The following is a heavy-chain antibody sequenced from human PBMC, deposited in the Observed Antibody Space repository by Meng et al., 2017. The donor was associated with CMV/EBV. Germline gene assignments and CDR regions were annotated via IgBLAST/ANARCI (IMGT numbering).Heavy chain of an antibody. CDR1: GFTFSSYW. D-gene: IGHD1-26*01. CDR3: ARDQWEHYFDF. V-gene: IGHV3-74*01. Sequence: GGSLRLSCAASGFTFSSYWMHWVRQAPGKGLVWVSRIRFDGGETNYADSVKGRFSISRDNAKNTVYLQMNSLRVEDTGVYYCARDQWEHYFDFWGQGALVTVSS. CDR2: IRFDGGET. J-gene: IGHJ4*02.